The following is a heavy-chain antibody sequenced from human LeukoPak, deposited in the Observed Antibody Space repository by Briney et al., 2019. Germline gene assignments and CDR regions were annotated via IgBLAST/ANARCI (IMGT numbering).Heavy chain of an antibody. Sequence: GRSLRLSCAASGFTFSSYGMLWVRQAPGKGLEWVAVIWYDGSNKYYADSVKGRFTISRDNSKNTLYLQMNSLRAEDTAVYYCARRYKVITMVRGVLTYYYYGMDVWGKGTTVTVSS. D-gene: IGHD3-10*01. J-gene: IGHJ6*04. V-gene: IGHV3-33*01. CDR1: GFTFSSYG. CDR2: IWYDGSNK. CDR3: ARRYKVITMVRGVLTYYYYGMDV.